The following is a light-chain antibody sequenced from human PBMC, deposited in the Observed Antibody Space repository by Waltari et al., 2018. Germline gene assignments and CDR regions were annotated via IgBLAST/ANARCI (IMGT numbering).Light chain of an antibody. CDR3: HQYYSTPWT. V-gene: IGKV4-1*01. J-gene: IGKJ1*01. CDR1: QSVLYSSDNKNY. Sequence: DIVLTQSPDSLAVSLGERATINCKSSQSVLYSSDNKNYLAWYQQKPGQPPKLLIYWASTRGSGVADRFSGSGSGTDFTLTISSLQAEDVAVYYCHQYYSTPWTFGQGTKVEIK. CDR2: WAS.